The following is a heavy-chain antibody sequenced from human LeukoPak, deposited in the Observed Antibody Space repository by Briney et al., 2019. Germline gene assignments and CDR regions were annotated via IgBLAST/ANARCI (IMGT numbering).Heavy chain of an antibody. D-gene: IGHD2-15*01. Sequence: SVKVSCKASGGTFSSYAISWVRQAPGQGLEWMGGIIPIFGTANYAQKFQGRVTITADESTSTAYMELSSLRSEDTAVYYCAKYNDCSGGGSGGSCYPGDAFDIWGQGTMVTVSS. CDR1: GGTFSSYA. CDR3: AKYNDCSGGGSGGSCYPGDAFDI. CDR2: IIPIFGTA. J-gene: IGHJ3*02. V-gene: IGHV1-69*13.